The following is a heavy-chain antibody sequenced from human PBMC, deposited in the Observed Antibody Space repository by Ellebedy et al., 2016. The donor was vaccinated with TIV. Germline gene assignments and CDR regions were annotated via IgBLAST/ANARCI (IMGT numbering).Heavy chain of an antibody. V-gene: IGHV3-74*01. CDR2: MNSGGSDI. CDR3: VRARPYCGGDCYSFGN. J-gene: IGHJ4*02. Sequence: GGSLRLXXAASGFTVGNNYMMWVRLAPGKGLVWVSRMNSGGSDIRYADSVKGRFTISRDNAKNTLYLQMNSLRAEDTAVYYCVRARPYCGGDCYSFGNWGQGSLVTVSS. D-gene: IGHD2-21*02. CDR1: GFTVGNNY.